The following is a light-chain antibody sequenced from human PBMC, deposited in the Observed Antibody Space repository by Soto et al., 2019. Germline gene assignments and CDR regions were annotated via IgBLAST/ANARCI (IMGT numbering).Light chain of an antibody. V-gene: IGKV1-5*03. CDR2: RAS. CDR1: QSIGDW. Sequence: DVQMAQSPSTLSASVGDRVTITCRASQSIGDWLAWFQQKPGKAPALLIYRASYLESGVTSRFSGSGSGTAFTLTISSLQPDDFSTYYCQQSSTYSGSFGRGTTVDIK. CDR3: QQSSTYSGS. J-gene: IGKJ3*01.